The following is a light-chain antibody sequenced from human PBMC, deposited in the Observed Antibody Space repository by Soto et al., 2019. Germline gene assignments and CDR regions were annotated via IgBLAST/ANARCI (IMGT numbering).Light chain of an antibody. CDR2: AAS. CDR1: QNVISN. CDR3: QQYGSSPASFT. V-gene: IGKV3-15*01. J-gene: IGKJ3*01. Sequence: EIVMTQSPATLSVSPGERATLSCRAGQNVISNLAWYQQKPGQAPRLLIFAASTRATAIPARFSGSGSGTEFTLTITSLQSEDFAVYYCQQYGSSPASFTFGPGTKVEIK.